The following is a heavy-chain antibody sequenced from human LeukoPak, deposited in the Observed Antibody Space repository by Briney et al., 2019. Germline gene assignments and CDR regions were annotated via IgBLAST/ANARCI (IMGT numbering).Heavy chain of an antibody. CDR3: ARDSSGYYWDFDY. J-gene: IGHJ4*02. D-gene: IGHD6-19*01. V-gene: IGHV3-21*01. Sequence: GGSLRLSCAASGFTFSSYSMNWVRQAPGKGLEWVSSISSSSSYIYYADSVKGRFTISRDNAKNSLYLQMNSPRAEDTAVYYCARDSSGYYWDFDYWGQGTLVTVSS. CDR1: GFTFSSYS. CDR2: ISSSSSYI.